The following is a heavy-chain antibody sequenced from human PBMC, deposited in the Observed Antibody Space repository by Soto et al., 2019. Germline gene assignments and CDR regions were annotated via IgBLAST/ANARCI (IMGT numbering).Heavy chain of an antibody. CDR3: TRRRAWTAMDPLDY. V-gene: IGHV3-73*02. CDR1: GFTFSDSA. Sequence: EVQLVESGGGLVQPGGSLKLSCAASGFTFSDSAMHWVRQASGKGPEWVGRIRSKVNTYATAYAASVKGRFTISRDDSMNTAYLQMNCLKTENTAVYYCTRRRAWTAMDPLDYWGQGTLVTVSS. D-gene: IGHD5-18*01. CDR2: IRSKVNTYAT. J-gene: IGHJ4*02.